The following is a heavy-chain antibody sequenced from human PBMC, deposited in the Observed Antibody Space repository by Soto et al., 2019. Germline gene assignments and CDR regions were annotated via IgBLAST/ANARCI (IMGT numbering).Heavy chain of an antibody. Sequence: EVQLVESGGGLVKPGGSLRLSCAASGFTFNNAWMNWVRKAPGKGLEWVGRIRSKADGGTTDYAASVKDRFTISRDDSKNTLHLQMNSLKIEDTAVYYCTTEPDYSNYFDYWGQGTLVTVSS. V-gene: IGHV3-15*07. CDR3: TTEPDYSNYFDY. D-gene: IGHD4-4*01. CDR1: GFTFNNAW. J-gene: IGHJ4*02. CDR2: IRSKADGGTT.